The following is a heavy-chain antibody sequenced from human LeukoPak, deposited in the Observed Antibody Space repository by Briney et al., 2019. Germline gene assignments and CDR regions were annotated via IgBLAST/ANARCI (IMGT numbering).Heavy chain of an antibody. CDR1: GFNFRSYA. D-gene: IGHD6-13*01. Sequence: DPGGSLRLSCAASGFNFRSYAMHWVRQAPGKGLEWVAVILYDGSNKYYADSVKGRFTISRDNSKNTLYLQMNSLRAEDTAVYYCARDRGGYSRSVPGYWGQGTLVTVSS. V-gene: IGHV3-30-3*01. CDR3: ARDRGGYSRSVPGY. J-gene: IGHJ4*02. CDR2: ILYDGSNK.